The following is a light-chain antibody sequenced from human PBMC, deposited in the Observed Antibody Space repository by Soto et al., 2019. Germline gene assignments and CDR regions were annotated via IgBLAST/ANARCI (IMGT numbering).Light chain of an antibody. CDR1: SNDIGAYNY. J-gene: IGLJ3*02. Sequence: QSALTQPASVSASPGQSITISCTGTSNDIGAYNYVSWYQQHPGKAPRLMIYEVSNRPSGVSSRFSGSKSGNTASLTISGLQADDEADYYCSSYTIGKTRVFGGGTKVTVL. V-gene: IGLV2-14*01. CDR3: SSYTIGKTRV. CDR2: EVS.